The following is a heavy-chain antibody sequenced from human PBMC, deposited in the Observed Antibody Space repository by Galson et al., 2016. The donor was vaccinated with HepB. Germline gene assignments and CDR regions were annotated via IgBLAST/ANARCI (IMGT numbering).Heavy chain of an antibody. J-gene: IGHJ5*02. D-gene: IGHD3-3*01. V-gene: IGHV4-31*03. CDR2: ISHSGSA. CDR1: GVSIRNSGRY. CDR3: PTSWYSDSWRGHSHGGCFDP. Sequence: TLSLTCSVAGVSIRNSGRYWTWVRQNPGQGLEWSGYISHSGSAYSNLSLRSRLTVSVDTSENQFPLKLSSVTAADTAMYYCPTSWYSDSWRGHSHGGCFDPWGQGILVTVSS.